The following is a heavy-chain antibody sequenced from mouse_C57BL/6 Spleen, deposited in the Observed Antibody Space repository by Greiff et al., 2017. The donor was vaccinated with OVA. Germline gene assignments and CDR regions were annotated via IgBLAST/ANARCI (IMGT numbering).Heavy chain of an antibody. V-gene: IGHV1-62-2*01. CDR3: ARHEEDYYGSSYGAMDY. J-gene: IGHJ4*01. D-gene: IGHD1-1*01. CDR1: GYTFTEYT. Sequence: QVQLKESGAELVKPGASVKLSCKASGYTFTEYTIHWVKQRSGQGLEWIGWFYPGSGSIKYNEKFKDKATLTADKSSSTVYMELSRLTSEDSAVYFCARHEEDYYGSSYGAMDYWGQGTSVTVSS. CDR2: FYPGSGSI.